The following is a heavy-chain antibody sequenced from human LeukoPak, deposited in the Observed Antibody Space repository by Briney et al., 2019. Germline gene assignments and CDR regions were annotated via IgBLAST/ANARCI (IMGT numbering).Heavy chain of an antibody. CDR2: IYYSGST. V-gene: IGHV4-39*01. CDR1: GGSISSSSYY. D-gene: IGHD3-9*01. J-gene: IGHJ4*02. CDR3: ARQSRDRIRYFDWLLRPNFDY. Sequence: SETLSLTCTVSGGSISSSSYYWGWIRQPPGKGLEWIGSIYYSGSTYYNPSLKSRVTISVDTSKNQFSLKLSSVTAADTAVYYCARQSRDRIRYFDWLLRPNFDYWGQGTLVTVSS.